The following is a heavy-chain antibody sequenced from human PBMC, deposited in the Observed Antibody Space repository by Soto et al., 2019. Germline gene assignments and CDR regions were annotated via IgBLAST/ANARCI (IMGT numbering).Heavy chain of an antibody. J-gene: IGHJ6*02. CDR3: ARGGYVAGNHGMDV. V-gene: IGHV6-1*01. CDR1: GDSVSTNSAA. Sequence: SQTLSLTCAISGDSVSTNSAAWNWIRQSPSRGLEWLGRTYYRSKWYNDYAVSVKSRITINPDTSKNQFSLQLNSVTPEDTAVYYWARGGYVAGNHGMDVWGQGTRVTVAS. D-gene: IGHD6-19*01. CDR2: TYYRSKWYN.